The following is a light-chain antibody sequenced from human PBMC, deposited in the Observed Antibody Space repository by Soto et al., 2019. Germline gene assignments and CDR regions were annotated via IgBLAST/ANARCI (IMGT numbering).Light chain of an antibody. CDR3: QVWDSSSDHPV. J-gene: IGLJ2*01. CDR2: YDS. V-gene: IGLV3-21*04. Sequence: SYELTQPPSVSVAPGKTASITCGGNNMGRKSVHWYQQKPGQAPVLVIYYDSDRPSGIPERFSGSNSGNTATLTISRVEAGDEADYYCQVWDSSSDHPVFGGGTKLTVL. CDR1: NMGRKS.